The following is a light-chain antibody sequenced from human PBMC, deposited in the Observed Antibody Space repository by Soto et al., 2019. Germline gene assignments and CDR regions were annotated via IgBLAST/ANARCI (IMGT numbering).Light chain of an antibody. J-gene: IGLJ3*02. Sequence: QSALTQPASVSGSPGQSITISCTGTSSDVGGYNYVSWYQQHPGKAPKLMIYEVSNRPSWVSNRFSGSKSGNTASLTISGLQAEDEADYYCSSYTSSSTAWVFGGGTKVTVL. CDR1: SSDVGGYNY. CDR2: EVS. V-gene: IGLV2-14*01. CDR3: SSYTSSSTAWV.